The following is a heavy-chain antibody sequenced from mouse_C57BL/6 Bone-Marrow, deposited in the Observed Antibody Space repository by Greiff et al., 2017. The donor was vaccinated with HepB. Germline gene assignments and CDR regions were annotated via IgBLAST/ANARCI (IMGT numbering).Heavy chain of an antibody. V-gene: IGHV5-4*01. CDR3: AREGNYYGSSSFYYAIDY. CDR2: ISDGGSYT. CDR1: GFTFSSYA. J-gene: IGHJ4*01. Sequence: DVMLVESGGGLVKPGGSLKLSCAASGFTFSSYAMSWVRQTPAKRLEWVATISDGGSYTYYPDNVKGRFTISRDNAKNNLYLQMSHLKSEDTAMYYCAREGNYYGSSSFYYAIDYGGQGTAVTVSS. D-gene: IGHD1-1*01.